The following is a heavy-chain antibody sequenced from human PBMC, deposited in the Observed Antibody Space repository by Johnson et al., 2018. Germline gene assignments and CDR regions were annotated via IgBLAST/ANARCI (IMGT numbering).Heavy chain of an antibody. CDR3: ARDRYIYCTGGSCYPEGYMDV. V-gene: IGHV3-48*01. J-gene: IGHJ6*03. CDR2: ISRLSTTI. CDR1: GLHFSSYS. D-gene: IGHD2-15*01. Sequence: VQLVESGGGLVQPGGSLRLSCVTSGLHFSSYSMNWVRQAPGKGLEWVSYISRLSTTIYSAASLKGRFIISRDNARNSLYLQMNSLSAEDTALYSCARDRYIYCTGGSCYPEGYMDVWGTGTAVTVSS.